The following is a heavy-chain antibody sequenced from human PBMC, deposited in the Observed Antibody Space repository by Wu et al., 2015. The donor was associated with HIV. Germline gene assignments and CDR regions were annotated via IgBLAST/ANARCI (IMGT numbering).Heavy chain of an antibody. CDR1: GYTFSSFG. V-gene: IGHV1-18*01. D-gene: IGHD6-13*01. Sequence: QGQLVQSGVEVKKPGASVKVSCKATGYTFSSFGISWVRQAPGQGPEWMGWISVQNGNTNYAQKLQGRVTMTTDTSTSTAYMELRSLRSDDTAVYYCARGIAAAGTLSLDYWGQGTLVTVSS. CDR3: ARGIAAAGTLSLDY. CDR2: ISVQNGNT. J-gene: IGHJ4*02.